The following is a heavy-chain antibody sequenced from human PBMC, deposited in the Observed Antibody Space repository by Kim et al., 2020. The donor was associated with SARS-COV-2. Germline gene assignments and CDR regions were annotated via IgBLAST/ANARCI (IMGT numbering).Heavy chain of an antibody. Sequence: ASVKVSCKASGYTFTSYDINWVRQATGQGLEWMGWMNPNSGNTGYAQKFQGRVTMTRNTSISTAYMELSSLRSEDTAVYYCASHYYDSSGYYPRLTYYYGMDVWGQGTTVTVSS. J-gene: IGHJ6*02. D-gene: IGHD3-22*01. CDR2: MNPNSGNT. CDR1: GYTFTSYD. CDR3: ASHYYDSSGYYPRLTYYYGMDV. V-gene: IGHV1-8*01.